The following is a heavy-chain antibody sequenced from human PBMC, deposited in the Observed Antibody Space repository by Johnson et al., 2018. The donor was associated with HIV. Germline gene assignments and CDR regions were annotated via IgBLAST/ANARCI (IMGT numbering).Heavy chain of an antibody. CDR3: AKVHSSSANGFDI. D-gene: IGHD6-6*01. CDR1: GFTFSSYA. J-gene: IGHJ3*02. V-gene: IGHV3-30*04. CDR2: ISYDGSNK. Sequence: QVQVVESGGGVVQPGRSLRLSCAASGFTFSSYAMHWVRQAPGKGLEWVAVISYDGSNKYYADSVKGRFTISRDNSKNTLYVQMNSLRGEETAVYYCAKVHSSSANGFDIWGQGTMVTVSS.